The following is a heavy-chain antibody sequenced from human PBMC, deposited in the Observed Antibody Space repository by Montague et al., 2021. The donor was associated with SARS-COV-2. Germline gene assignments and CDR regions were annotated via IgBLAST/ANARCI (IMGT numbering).Heavy chain of an antibody. CDR3: ARELGYCSSTNCFHFDY. V-gene: IGHV4-39*07. CDR2: IYSGST. D-gene: IGHD2-2*01. Sequence: SETLSLTCTVSGGSINSSSYYWGWIRQPPGKGLEWIGSIYSGSTYYNPSLKSRVTISVDTSKNQFSLKLSSVTAADTAVFYCARELGYCSSTNCFHFDYWGQGPLVTVSS. J-gene: IGHJ4*02. CDR1: GGSINSSSYY.